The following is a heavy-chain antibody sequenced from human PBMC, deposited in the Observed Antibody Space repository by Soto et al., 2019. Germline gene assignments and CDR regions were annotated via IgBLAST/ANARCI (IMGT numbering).Heavy chain of an antibody. V-gene: IGHV3-48*01. CDR3: ARANYYGSPGDFDY. CDR2: ISSSSSTI. J-gene: IGHJ4*02. Sequence: EVQLVESGGGLVQPGGSLILSCAASGFTFSSYSMNWVRQAPGKGLEWVSYISSSSSTIYYADSVKGRFTISRDNAKNSLYLQMNSLRAEDTAVYYCARANYYGSPGDFDYWGQGTLVTVSS. CDR1: GFTFSSYS. D-gene: IGHD3-10*01.